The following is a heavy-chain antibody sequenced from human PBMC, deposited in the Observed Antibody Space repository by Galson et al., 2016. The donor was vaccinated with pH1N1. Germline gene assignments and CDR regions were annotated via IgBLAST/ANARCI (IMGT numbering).Heavy chain of an antibody. V-gene: IGHV3-49*04. D-gene: IGHD1-1*01. CDR3: SGSNWPLDY. J-gene: IGHJ4*02. Sequence: SLRLSCAASGFTFGDYSLNWVRQAPGKGLEWVGFISSNSYGGTTGYAASVKDRFTISRDDSKSIAYLQMNSLKTEDTAVYYCSGSNWPLDYWGQGTLVTVPS. CDR1: GFTFGDYS. CDR2: ISSNSYGGTT.